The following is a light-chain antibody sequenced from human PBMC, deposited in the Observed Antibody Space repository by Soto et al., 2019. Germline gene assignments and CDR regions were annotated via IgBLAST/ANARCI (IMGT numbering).Light chain of an antibody. CDR2: RAS. Sequence: DRVMTQTPVTLSVAPGERATLSRRASQSVSSKLACYQQKPGQAPRLLIYRASTRATDIPARFSGSGSGTEFTLTISRLEPEDFALYYCQQYGSSPITFGQGTRLEIK. CDR3: QQYGSSPIT. J-gene: IGKJ5*01. V-gene: IGKV3-15*01. CDR1: QSVSSK.